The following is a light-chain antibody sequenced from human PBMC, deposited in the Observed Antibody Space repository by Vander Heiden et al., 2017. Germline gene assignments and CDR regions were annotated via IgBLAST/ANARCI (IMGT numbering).Light chain of an antibody. CDR2: KAS. J-gene: IGKJ1*01. V-gene: IGKV1-5*03. CDR1: QSISTW. Sequence: DIQMTQSPSTLSASVGDRVTITCRASQSISTWVAWYQQKPGKAPKILIYKASILESGVPSRFSGSGSGTEFTLTISSLQPDDFATYYCQQYNHYRTFGQGTKVEIK. CDR3: QQYNHYRT.